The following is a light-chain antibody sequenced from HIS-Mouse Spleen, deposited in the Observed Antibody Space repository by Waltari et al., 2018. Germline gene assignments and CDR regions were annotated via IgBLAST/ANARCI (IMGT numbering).Light chain of an antibody. Sequence: DIQMTQSPSSLSASVGDRVTITCQAIKDISNYLHWYQQKPGKAPKLLIYDAANLETGVPSRFSGSGSGTDFTFTISSLQPEDIATYYCQQYDNLPLTFGGGTKVEIK. CDR1: KDISNY. V-gene: IGKV1-33*01. CDR3: QQYDNLPLT. J-gene: IGKJ4*01. CDR2: DAA.